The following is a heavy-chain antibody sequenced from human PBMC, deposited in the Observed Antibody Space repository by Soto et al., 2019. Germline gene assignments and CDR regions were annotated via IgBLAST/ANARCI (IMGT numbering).Heavy chain of an antibody. D-gene: IGHD1-1*01. J-gene: IGHJ5*02. V-gene: IGHV4-4*02. Sequence: QVRLRESGPGLVNLSGTLSLTCDVSGDSIVRNNWWTWIRQAPGKGLEWIAESYHSGETNYNPSLGRRVTGALDMPKDQFCWRPTSVTAADTAVYYCARLGHWTAREKWFDPWGQGILVTVSS. CDR3: ARLGHWTAREKWFDP. CDR1: GDSIVRNNW. CDR2: SYHSGET.